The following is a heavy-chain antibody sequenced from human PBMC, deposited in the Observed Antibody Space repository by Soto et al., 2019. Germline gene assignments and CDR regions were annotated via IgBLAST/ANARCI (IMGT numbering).Heavy chain of an antibody. Sequence: QITLKESGPTLVRPTQTLTLTCTFSGFSLSTSGVGVGWIRQPPGKALEWLALIYWDDDKRYSPSLKSRLTITKDTSKNQGVLTMTNMDPADTATYYCAHSRCGGDCLQSYSSHYYYGMDVWGQGTTVTVSS. CDR3: AHSRCGGDCLQSYSSHYYYGMDV. V-gene: IGHV2-5*02. CDR2: IYWDDDK. CDR1: GFSLSTSGVG. D-gene: IGHD2-21*02. J-gene: IGHJ6*02.